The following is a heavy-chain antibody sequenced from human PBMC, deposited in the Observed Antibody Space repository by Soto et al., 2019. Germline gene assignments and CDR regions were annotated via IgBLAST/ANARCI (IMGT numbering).Heavy chain of an antibody. D-gene: IGHD2-2*02. Sequence: ASVKVSCRASGYTFTSYGISWVRQAPGQGLEWMGWISAYNGNTNYAQKLQGRVTMTTDTSTSTAYMELRSLRSDDTAVYYCARVGPIYYYYGMDVWGQGTTVTVSS. CDR1: GYTFTSYG. J-gene: IGHJ6*02. CDR3: ARVGPIYYYYGMDV. CDR2: ISAYNGNT. V-gene: IGHV1-18*01.